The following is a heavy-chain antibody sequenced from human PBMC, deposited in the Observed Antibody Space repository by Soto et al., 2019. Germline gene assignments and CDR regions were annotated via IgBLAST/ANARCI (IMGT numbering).Heavy chain of an antibody. Sequence: PSETLSLTCTVSGGSISSGGYYWSWIRQHPGKGLEWIGYIYYSGSTYYNPSLKSRVTISVDTSKNQFSLKLSSVTAADTAVYYCARDHRRGYSYGILYNWFDPWGQGTLVTVSS. CDR1: GGSISSGGYY. CDR3: ARDHRRGYSYGILYNWFDP. D-gene: IGHD5-18*01. CDR2: IYYSGST. J-gene: IGHJ5*02. V-gene: IGHV4-31*03.